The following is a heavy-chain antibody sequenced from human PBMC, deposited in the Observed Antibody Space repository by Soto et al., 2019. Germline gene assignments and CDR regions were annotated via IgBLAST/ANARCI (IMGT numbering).Heavy chain of an antibody. Sequence: ESGPTLVTPTATLTLTCTVSGFSLSNARMGVSWIRQPPGKALEWLAHIFSNDEKSYSTSLKSRLTISKDTSKSQVVLTMTNMDPVDTATYYCARIYRAVAGIDYYCYYGMDVWGQGTTVTVAS. CDR2: IFSNDEK. CDR1: GFSLSNARMG. CDR3: ARIYRAVAGIDYYCYYGMDV. J-gene: IGHJ6*02. V-gene: IGHV2-26*01. D-gene: IGHD6-19*01.